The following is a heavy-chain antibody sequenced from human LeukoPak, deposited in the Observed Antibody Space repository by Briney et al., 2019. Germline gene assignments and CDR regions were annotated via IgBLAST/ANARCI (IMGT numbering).Heavy chain of an antibody. Sequence: ASVKVSCKASGYTFTSYYMHWVRQAPGQGLEWMGIINPSGGSTSYAQKFQGRVTMTRDTSTSTVYMELSRLRSDDTAVYYCAREPYSGYDPPDYWGQGTLVTVSS. CDR3: AREPYSGYDPPDY. CDR2: INPSGGST. D-gene: IGHD5-12*01. V-gene: IGHV1-46*01. CDR1: GYTFTSYY. J-gene: IGHJ4*02.